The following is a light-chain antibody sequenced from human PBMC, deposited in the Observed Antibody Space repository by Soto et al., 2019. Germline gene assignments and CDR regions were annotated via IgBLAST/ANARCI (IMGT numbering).Light chain of an antibody. V-gene: IGKV3-15*01. Sequence: EIVMTQSPATLSVSPGERATLSCRASQTVNNNLAWYQKKPGKAPRLLIYGASARATGIPARVSGSGSGTEVTLTISSLQSEDFAVYYCQQYNNWPLTFGGGTKLEIK. CDR3: QQYNNWPLT. J-gene: IGKJ4*01. CDR1: QTVNNN. CDR2: GAS.